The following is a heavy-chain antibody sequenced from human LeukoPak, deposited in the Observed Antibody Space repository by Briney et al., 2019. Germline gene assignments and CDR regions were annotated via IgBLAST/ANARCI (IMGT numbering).Heavy chain of an antibody. Sequence: GGSLRLSCAASGFTFSGSGVHWVRQASVKVLEWVGRIRGKAESYATAYAASVKGRFTISRDDSQTTAYLQMNSLKTEDTAVYYCTRLSDDFSGYHFEGFDYWGQGTLVTVSS. CDR2: IRGKAESYAT. D-gene: IGHD3-22*01. J-gene: IGHJ4*02. V-gene: IGHV3-73*01. CDR1: GFTFSGSG. CDR3: TRLSDDFSGYHFEGFDY.